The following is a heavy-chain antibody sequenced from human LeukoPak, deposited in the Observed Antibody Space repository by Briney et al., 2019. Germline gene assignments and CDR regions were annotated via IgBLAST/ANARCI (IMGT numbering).Heavy chain of an antibody. J-gene: IGHJ6*03. CDR2: IYYSGST. Sequence: SQTLSLTCTVSGGSISSGGYYWSWIRQHPGKGLEWIGYIYYSGSTYYNPSLKSRVTILVDTSKNQLSLKLSSVTAADTAVYYCATSIAARSLGYMDVWGKGTTVTVSS. CDR3: ATSIAARSLGYMDV. CDR1: GGSISSGGYY. D-gene: IGHD6-6*01. V-gene: IGHV4-31*03.